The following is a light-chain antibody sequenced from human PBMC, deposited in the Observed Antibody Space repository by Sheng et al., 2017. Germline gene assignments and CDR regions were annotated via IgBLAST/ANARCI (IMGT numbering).Light chain of an antibody. CDR1: SSNIGAGYD. CDR2: GNS. Sequence: QSVLTQPPSVSGAPGQRVTISCTGSSSNIGAGYDVHWYQQLPGTAPKLLIYGNSNRPSGVPDRFSGSKSGTSASLTISGLQAEDEADYYCSAYTASSVGHVIFGGGTKLTVL. CDR3: SAYTASSVGHVI. V-gene: IGLV1-40*01. J-gene: IGLJ2*01.